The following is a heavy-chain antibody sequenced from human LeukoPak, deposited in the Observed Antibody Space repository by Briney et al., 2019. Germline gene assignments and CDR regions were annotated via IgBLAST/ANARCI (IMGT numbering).Heavy chain of an antibody. CDR2: ISYDGSNK. CDR1: GFTFSSYG. V-gene: IGHV3-30*03. CDR3: ARDRLGIGNWFDP. D-gene: IGHD3-22*01. Sequence: GRSLRLSCAASGFTFSSYGMHWVRQAPGKGLEWVAVISYDGSNKYYADSVKGRFTISRDNSKNTLYLQMNSLRAEDTAVYYCARDRLGIGNWFDPWGQGTLVTVSS. J-gene: IGHJ5*02.